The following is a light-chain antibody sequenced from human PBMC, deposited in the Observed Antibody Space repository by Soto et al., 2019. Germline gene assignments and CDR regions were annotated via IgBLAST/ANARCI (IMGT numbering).Light chain of an antibody. CDR2: AAS. CDR1: QSVNNN. V-gene: IGKV3-15*01. Sequence: EIILTQSPASLSVSPGERATLSCRASQSVNNNLAWYQQKRGQAPRLLIYAASSLQSGVPSRFSGSGSGTDFTLTISSLQPEDFATYYCLQDYNYPQTFGQGTKVEIK. CDR3: LQDYNYPQT. J-gene: IGKJ1*01.